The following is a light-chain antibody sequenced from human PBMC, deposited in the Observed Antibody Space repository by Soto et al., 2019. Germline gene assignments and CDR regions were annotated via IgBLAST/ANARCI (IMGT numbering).Light chain of an antibody. J-gene: IGKJ1*01. Sequence: EIVLTQSPGTLSLSPGERATLSCRASQSVSSSYLAWYQQKPGQAPRLLIYGASSRATGIPDRFSGSGSGTDFTLTISRLESEDFAVYYCQQYNNWPQTFGQGTKVDNK. CDR1: QSVSSSY. CDR2: GAS. V-gene: IGKV3-20*01. CDR3: QQYNNWPQT.